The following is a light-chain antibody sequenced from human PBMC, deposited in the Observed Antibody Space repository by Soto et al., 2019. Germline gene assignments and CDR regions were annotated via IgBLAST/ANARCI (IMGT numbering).Light chain of an antibody. CDR1: SSNIGAGYD. CDR3: QSYDSSLSDWV. V-gene: IGLV1-40*01. CDR2: DNS. J-gene: IGLJ3*02. Sequence: QSVLTQPPSVSGAPGQRVTISCTGSSSNIGAGYDVHWYQQLPGTAPKPLIYDNSNRPSGVPDRFSGSKSGTSASLAITGLQAEDEADYYCQSYDSSLSDWVFGGGTKLTVL.